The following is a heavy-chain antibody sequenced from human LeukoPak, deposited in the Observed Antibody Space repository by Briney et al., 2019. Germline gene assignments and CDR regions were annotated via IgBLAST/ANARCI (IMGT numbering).Heavy chain of an antibody. CDR1: GGSINTYY. CDR2: IYTSGST. V-gene: IGHV4-4*07. J-gene: IGHJ5*02. D-gene: IGHD3-16*01. Sequence: SETLSLTCTVSGGSINTYYWSWIRQPAGKGLEWIGRIYTSGSTNYNPSLKSRVTMSVDTSKNHFSLKLSSVTAADTAVYYCARSTTFDWFDPWGQGTLVTVSS. CDR3: ARSTTFDWFDP.